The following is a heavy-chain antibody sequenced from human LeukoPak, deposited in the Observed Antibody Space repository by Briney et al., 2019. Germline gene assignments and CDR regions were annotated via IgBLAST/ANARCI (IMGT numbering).Heavy chain of an antibody. D-gene: IGHD2-2*01. CDR3: ARGPPYCSSTSCYAGCWYFDL. CDR2: IYYSGST. V-gene: IGHV4-59*01. J-gene: IGHJ2*01. Sequence: SETLSLTCTVSGGSISSYYWSWIRQPPGKGLEWIGSIYYSGSTNYNPSLKSRVTISVDTSKNQFSLKLSSVTAADTAVYYCARGPPYCSSTSCYAGCWYFDLWGRGTLVTVSS. CDR1: GGSISSYY.